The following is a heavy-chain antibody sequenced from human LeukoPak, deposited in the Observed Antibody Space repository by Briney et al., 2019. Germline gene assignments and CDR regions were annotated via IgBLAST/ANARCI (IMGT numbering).Heavy chain of an antibody. V-gene: IGHV4-34*01. CDR1: GGSISSYY. D-gene: IGHD3-10*01. CDR2: INHSGST. Sequence: SETLSLTCTVSGGSISSYYWSWIRQPAGKGLEWIGEINHSGSTNYNPSLKSRVTISVDTSKNQFSLKLSSVTAADTAVYYCARGLGNYYGSGSRNWFDPWGQGTLVTASS. CDR3: ARGLGNYYGSGSRNWFDP. J-gene: IGHJ5*02.